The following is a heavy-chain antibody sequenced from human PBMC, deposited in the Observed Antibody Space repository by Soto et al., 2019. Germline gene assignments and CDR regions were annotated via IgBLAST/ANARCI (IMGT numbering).Heavy chain of an antibody. V-gene: IGHV3-33*08. D-gene: IGHD3-3*01. CDR2: IWYDGSNK. CDR1: GFTFSKDW. Sequence: PGGSLRLSCVASGFTFSKDWMTWVRQAPGKGLEWVAVIWYDGSNKYYADSVKGRLTISRDNSKNTLYLQMNSLRAEDTAVYYCARDYDFWSGYQSHPYYGMDVWGQGTTVTVSS. CDR3: ARDYDFWSGYQSHPYYGMDV. J-gene: IGHJ6*02.